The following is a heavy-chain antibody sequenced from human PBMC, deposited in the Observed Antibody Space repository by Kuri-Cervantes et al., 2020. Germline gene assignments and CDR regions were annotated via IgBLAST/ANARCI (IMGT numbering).Heavy chain of an antibody. V-gene: IGHV1-69*06. CDR2: IIPIFGTA. Sequence: SVKVSCKASGGTFSSYAISWVRQAPGQGLEWMGGIIPIFGTANYAQKFQGRVTITADKSTSTAYMELSSLRSDDTAVYYCARDESHSSGWLPNHYYYYYGMDVWGQGTTVTVSS. CDR1: GGTFSSYA. CDR3: ARDESHSSGWLPNHYYYYYGMDV. J-gene: IGHJ6*02. D-gene: IGHD6-19*01.